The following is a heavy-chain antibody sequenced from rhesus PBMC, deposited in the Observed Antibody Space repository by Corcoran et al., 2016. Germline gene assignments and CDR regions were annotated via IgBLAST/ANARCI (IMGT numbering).Heavy chain of an antibody. CDR2: ISNGGGRP. Sequence: EVQLVESGGGLVQPGGSLRLSCAASGFTFSSYGMSWVRQAPGKGLEWVSYISNGGGRPSYAYSLKGRFTISRDNSKNTLSLQMNSLRAEDTAVYYCAKVSDSGYMYFDYWGQGVLVTVSS. V-gene: IGHV3S5*01. CDR3: AKVSDSGYMYFDY. J-gene: IGHJ4*01. D-gene: IGHD3-28*01. CDR1: GFTFSSYG.